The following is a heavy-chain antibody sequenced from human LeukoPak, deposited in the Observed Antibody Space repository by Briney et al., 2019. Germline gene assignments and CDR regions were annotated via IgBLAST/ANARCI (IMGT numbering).Heavy chain of an antibody. D-gene: IGHD3-9*01. CDR3: ARDGGGLNDIHADY. CDR1: GGSFSGYY. V-gene: IGHV4-34*01. Sequence: SETLSLTCAVYGGSFSGYYWSWIRQPPGKGLEWIGEINHSGSTNYNPSLKSRVTTSVDTSKNQFSLKLSSVTAADTAVYYCARDGGGLNDIHADYWGQGTLVTVSS. J-gene: IGHJ4*02. CDR2: INHSGST.